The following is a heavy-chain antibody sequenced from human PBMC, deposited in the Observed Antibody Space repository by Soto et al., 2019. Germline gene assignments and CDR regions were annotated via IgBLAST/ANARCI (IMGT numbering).Heavy chain of an antibody. CDR1: GFTLSSYA. V-gene: IGHV3-23*01. D-gene: IGHD2-15*01. J-gene: IGHJ4*02. CDR3: AKASKAIVVVVAARYYFDY. CDR2: ISGSGGST. Sequence: EVQLLESGGGLVQPGGSLRLSCAASGFTLSSYAMSWVRQAPGKGPEWVSAISGSGGSTYYADSVKGRFTISRDNSKNTLYLQMNSLRAEDTAVYYCAKASKAIVVVVAARYYFDYWGQGTLVTVSS.